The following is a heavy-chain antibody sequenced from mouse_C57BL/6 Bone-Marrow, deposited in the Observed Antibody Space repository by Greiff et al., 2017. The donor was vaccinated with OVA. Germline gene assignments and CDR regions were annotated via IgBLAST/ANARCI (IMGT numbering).Heavy chain of an antibody. CDR2: IGRGGDDT. CDR1: GFTFSSYA. J-gene: IGHJ1*03. D-gene: IGHD2-3*01. Sequence: DVLLVESGEGLVKPGASLKLSCAASGFTFSSYAMPWVRQTPEQRLEWVGYIGRGGDDTYYADTVKGRSTISRDKASNTPYLQMSSLTSEDTAMYYATRWRLLGYCDVWGTGTTVTVSA. CDR3: TRWRLLGYCDV. V-gene: IGHV5-9-1*02.